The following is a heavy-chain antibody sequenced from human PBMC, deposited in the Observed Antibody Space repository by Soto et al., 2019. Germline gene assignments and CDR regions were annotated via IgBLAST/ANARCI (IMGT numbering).Heavy chain of an antibody. Sequence: QITLKESGPALVKPTQTLTLTCTFSGFSLSTSGVGLGWIRQPPGKALEWLALFYWDDDTGYSPSLKSRLTTTKATSRNQVVLTMTNMDPVDTATFYCARRCRADYFDYWGQGTLVTVSS. CDR3: ARRCRADYFDY. D-gene: IGHD2-8*01. CDR1: GFSLSTSGVG. V-gene: IGHV2-5*02. J-gene: IGHJ4*02. CDR2: FYWDDDT.